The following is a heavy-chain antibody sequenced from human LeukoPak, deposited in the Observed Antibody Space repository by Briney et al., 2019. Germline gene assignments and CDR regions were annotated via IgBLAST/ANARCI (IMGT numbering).Heavy chain of an antibody. CDR1: GGTFSSYA. D-gene: IGHD3-10*02. V-gene: IGHV1-69*13. J-gene: IGHJ6*03. CDR3: AIGRRFVRFFYYMDV. CDR2: IIPIFGTA. Sequence: ASVKVSCKASGGTFSSYAISWVRQAPGQGLEWMGGIIPIFGTANYAQKFQGRVTITADESTSTAYMELSSLRSEDTAVYYCAIGRRFVRFFYYMDVWGKGTTVTVSS.